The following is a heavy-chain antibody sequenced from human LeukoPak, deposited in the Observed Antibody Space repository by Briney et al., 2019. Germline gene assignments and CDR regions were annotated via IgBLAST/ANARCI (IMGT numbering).Heavy chain of an antibody. J-gene: IGHJ6*02. Sequence: ASVKVSCKASGYTFTSYGISWVRQAPGQGLEWMGWISAYNGNTNYAQKLQGRVTMTTDTSTSTAYMELRSLRSDDTAVYYCARDSYCSGGSCYSYYYYGMDVWGQGTTVTVSS. CDR2: ISAYNGNT. CDR1: GYTFTSYG. V-gene: IGHV1-18*01. CDR3: ARDSYCSGGSCYSYYYYGMDV. D-gene: IGHD2-15*01.